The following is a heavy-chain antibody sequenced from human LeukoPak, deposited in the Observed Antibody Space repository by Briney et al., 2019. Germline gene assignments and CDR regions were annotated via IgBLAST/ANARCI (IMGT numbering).Heavy chain of an antibody. D-gene: IGHD5-18*01. CDR1: GGSISSSSYY. V-gene: IGHV4-39*01. CDR3: ARRGYSYFDY. CDR2: IYYSGNA. J-gene: IGHJ4*02. Sequence: PSETLSLTCTVSGGSISSSSYYWGWIRQPPGKGLEWIGSIYYSGNAYYNPSLKSRVTISVDTSKNQFSLKLSSVTAADTAVYYCARRGYSYFDYWGQGTLVTVSS.